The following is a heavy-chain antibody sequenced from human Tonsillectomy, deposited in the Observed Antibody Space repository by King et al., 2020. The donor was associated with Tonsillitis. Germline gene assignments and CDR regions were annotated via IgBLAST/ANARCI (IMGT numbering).Heavy chain of an antibody. CDR2: ISYDGSDK. CDR1: RFTFSSYG. D-gene: IGHD3-22*01. J-gene: IGHJ4*02. Sequence: VQLVESGGGVVQPGRSLRLSCAASRFTFSSYGMHWVRQAPGKGLEWVAVISYDGSDKYYADSVKGRFTISRDNSKNSLYLQMHSLRPEDTAVYYCARDQSPGDSSGSLNYWGQGTLVTVSS. V-gene: IGHV3-30-3*01. CDR3: ARDQSPGDSSGSLNY.